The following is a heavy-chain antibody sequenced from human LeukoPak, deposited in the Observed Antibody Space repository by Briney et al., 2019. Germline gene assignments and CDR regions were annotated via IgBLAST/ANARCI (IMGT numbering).Heavy chain of an antibody. CDR1: EFTFSNYW. CDR2: IRYDGIVA. V-gene: IGHV3-74*01. J-gene: IGHJ2*01. CDR3: ARANPADFNL. Sequence: PGGSLRLSCVVSEFTFSNYWIHWVRQPPGKGLVWVSRIRYDGIVANCADSVEGRFTISRDNAKNTVHLQMNSLRDDDTAVYYCARANPADFNLWGRGTLVTVSS. D-gene: IGHD1-14*01.